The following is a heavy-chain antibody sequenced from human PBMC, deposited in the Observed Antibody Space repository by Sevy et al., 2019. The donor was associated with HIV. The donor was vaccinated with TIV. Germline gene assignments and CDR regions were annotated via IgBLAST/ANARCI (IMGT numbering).Heavy chain of an antibody. V-gene: IGHV3-74*01. J-gene: IGHJ4*02. D-gene: IGHD3-9*01. Sequence: GGSLRLSCAASGFTFSSYWMHWVRQAPGKGLVWVSRINSDGSSTSYADSVKGRFTISRDNAKNTLYLQMNSLRAEDTAVYYCARDSRGASLTGYYTGQPDYWGQGTLVTVSS. CDR2: INSDGSST. CDR3: ARDSRGASLTGYYTGQPDY. CDR1: GFTFSSYW.